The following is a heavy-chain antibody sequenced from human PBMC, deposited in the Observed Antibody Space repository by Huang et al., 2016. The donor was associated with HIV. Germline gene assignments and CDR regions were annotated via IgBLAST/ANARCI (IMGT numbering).Heavy chain of an antibody. V-gene: IGHV1-18*04. CDR3: ARGDYGWGTPQMYFFDH. CDR2: ISAHNGNT. Sequence: QVQLVQSGPEMKKPGASVKVSCKASGYTFTSYSLHWVRQAPGQGCEWVGWISAHNGNTKYAQKVQDRGTMTTDPSTTTAYLGVKSLTSDDTAQYYCARGDYGWGTPQMYFFDHWGQGTLVTVSS. J-gene: IGHJ4*02. D-gene: IGHD3-16*01. CDR1: GYTFTSYS.